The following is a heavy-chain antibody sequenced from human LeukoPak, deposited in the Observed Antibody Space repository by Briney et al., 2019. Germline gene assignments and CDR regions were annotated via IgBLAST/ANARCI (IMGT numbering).Heavy chain of an antibody. D-gene: IGHD3-22*01. Sequence: GGSLRLSCAASGFTFSNAWMSWVRQAPGKGLEWVGRIKSKTDGGTTDYAAPVKGRFTISRDDSKNTLYLQMNSLNTEDTGVYYCTTYYTYYYDSSGYTLVYWGQGTLVTVSS. J-gene: IGHJ4*02. CDR3: TTYYTYYYDSSGYTLVY. V-gene: IGHV3-15*01. CDR1: GFTFSNAW. CDR2: IKSKTDGGTT.